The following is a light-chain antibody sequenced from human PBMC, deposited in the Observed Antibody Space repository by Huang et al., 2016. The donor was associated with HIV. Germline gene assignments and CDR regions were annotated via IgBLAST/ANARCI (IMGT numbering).Light chain of an antibody. V-gene: IGKV3-15*01. J-gene: IGKJ5*01. CDR2: GAS. Sequence: EIVMTQSPATLSVSPGERATLSCRASQSVSSNLAWSQQKPGQAPRLLIYGASTRATGIPAMFSGSGSGTEFTLTISSLQSEDFAVYYCQQYNNWPPLITFGQGTRLEIK. CDR3: QQYNNWPPLIT. CDR1: QSVSSN.